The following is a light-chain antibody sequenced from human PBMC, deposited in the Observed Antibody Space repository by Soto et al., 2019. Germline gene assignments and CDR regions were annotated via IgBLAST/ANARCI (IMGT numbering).Light chain of an antibody. CDR3: QQYYSPPPT. CDR1: QSVLYSCNSKNY. CDR2: WAS. Sequence: EIVMTQSPDSLPVSLGGRATINCESSQSVLYSCNSKNYLARYQHKPGQPPKLLTYWASTRESWVPDRFSGSGSGTDFTLTIISLQAEDVSVYYCQQYYSPPPTFGQGTKLESK. J-gene: IGKJ2*01. V-gene: IGKV4-1*01.